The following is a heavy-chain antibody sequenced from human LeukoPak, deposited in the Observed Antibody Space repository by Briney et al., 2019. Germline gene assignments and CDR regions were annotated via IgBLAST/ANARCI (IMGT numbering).Heavy chain of an antibody. J-gene: IGHJ4*02. CDR3: ARDKIVGATNFDY. CDR2: IKQDGSEK. Sequence: GGSLRLSCAASGFNFSNYWMSWVRQVPGKGLEWVANIKQDGSEKYYVDSVKGRFTISRDNAKNSLYLQMNSLRAEDTAIYYCARDKIVGATNFDYWGQGTLVTVSS. CDR1: GFNFSNYW. D-gene: IGHD1-26*01. V-gene: IGHV3-7*03.